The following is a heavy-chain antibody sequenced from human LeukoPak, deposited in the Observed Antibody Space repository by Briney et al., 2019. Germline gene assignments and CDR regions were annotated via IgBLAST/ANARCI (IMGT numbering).Heavy chain of an antibody. CDR3: ARDQRRTGSKSWFDP. D-gene: IGHD1-26*01. V-gene: IGHV1-2*02. J-gene: IGHJ5*02. CDR2: INPNSGGT. Sequence: ASVKVSCKASGYTFTGYYMHWVRQAPGQGLEWMGWINPNSGGTNYAQKFQGRATMTRDTSISTAYMELSRLRSDDTAVYYCARDQRRTGSKSWFDPWGQGTLVTVSS. CDR1: GYTFTGYY.